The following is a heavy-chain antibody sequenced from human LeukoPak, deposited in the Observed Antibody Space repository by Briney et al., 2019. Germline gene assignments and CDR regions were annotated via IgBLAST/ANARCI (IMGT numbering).Heavy chain of an antibody. V-gene: IGHV1-46*01. J-gene: IGHJ4*02. D-gene: IGHD3-22*01. CDR1: GYTFTSYY. CDR2: INPSGGST. Sequence: ASVKVSCKASGYTFTSYYMHWVRQAPGQGLEWMGIINPSGGSTSYAQKFQGRVTMTRDTSTSTVYMELSSLRSEDTAVYYCARDPSYYDSSGPVDYWGQGTLVTVSS. CDR3: ARDPSYYDSSGPVDY.